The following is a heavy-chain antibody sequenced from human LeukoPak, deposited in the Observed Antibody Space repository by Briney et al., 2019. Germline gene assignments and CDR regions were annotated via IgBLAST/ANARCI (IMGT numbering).Heavy chain of an antibody. CDR1: GGTFSSYA. CDR3: ASPGDSGWVAFDI. CDR2: IIPILGIA. D-gene: IGHD6-19*01. Sequence: SVKVSCKASGGTFSSYAISWVRQAPGQGLEWMGRIIPILGIANYAQKFQGRVTITADKSTSTAYMELSSLRSEDTAVYYCASPGDSGWVAFDIWGQGTMVTVSS. V-gene: IGHV1-69*04. J-gene: IGHJ3*02.